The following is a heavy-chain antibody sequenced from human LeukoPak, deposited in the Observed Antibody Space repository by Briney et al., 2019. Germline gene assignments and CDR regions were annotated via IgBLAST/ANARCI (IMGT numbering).Heavy chain of an antibody. V-gene: IGHV3-49*03. CDR2: IRSKAYGGTT. CDR3: TRLHSSGYYYGGDY. Sequence: PGGSLRLSCTASGFTFGDYAMSWFRQAPGKGLEWVGFIRSKAYGGTTEYAASVKGRFTISRDDSKSIAYLQMNSLKTEDTAVYYCTRLHSSGYYYGGDYWGQGTLVTVSS. D-gene: IGHD3-22*01. CDR1: GFTFGDYA. J-gene: IGHJ4*02.